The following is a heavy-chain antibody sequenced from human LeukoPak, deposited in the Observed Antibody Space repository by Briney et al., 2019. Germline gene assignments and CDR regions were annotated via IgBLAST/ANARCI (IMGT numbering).Heavy chain of an antibody. J-gene: IGHJ4*02. V-gene: IGHV3-74*01. D-gene: IGHD3-10*01. CDR2: INTDGSST. CDR3: ARDHPAARGDY. Sequence: GASLRLSCAASGFTFSSYAMSWVRQAPGKGLMWVSRINTDGSSTGYADSVKGRFTISRDNAKNTLYLQMNSLRAEDTAVYYCARDHPAARGDYWGQGTLVTVSS. CDR1: GFTFSSYA.